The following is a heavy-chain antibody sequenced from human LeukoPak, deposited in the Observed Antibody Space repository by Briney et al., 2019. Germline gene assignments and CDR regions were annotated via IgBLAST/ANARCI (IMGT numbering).Heavy chain of an antibody. Sequence: GESLKISCKGSGYNFITYWIGWVRQMPGKGLESMGIIYPRDSDIRYSSSFQGQATISADKSITTAYLQWSSLKASDTAMYYCVRQGDSSGSTDYWGQGTLVTVSS. CDR1: GYNFITYW. J-gene: IGHJ4*02. D-gene: IGHD3-22*01. CDR3: VRQGDSSGSTDY. CDR2: IYPRDSDI. V-gene: IGHV5-51*01.